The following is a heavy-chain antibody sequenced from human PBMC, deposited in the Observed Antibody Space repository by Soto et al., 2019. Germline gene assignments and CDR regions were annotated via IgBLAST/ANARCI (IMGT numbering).Heavy chain of an antibody. J-gene: IGHJ6*02. CDR3: ARGGITMAWNYYYYGMDV. CDR2: IIPTGST. D-gene: IGHD3-10*01. V-gene: IGHV4-34*01. Sequence: QVQLHQRGAGLLKPSETLSLTCAVSGASVSGQYWSWVRQPPGKGLEWVGEIIPTGSTTYNPSLKSRLSFSLDTSNKHFSLNLSSVSVADTAVYYCARGGITMAWNYYYYGMDVWGQGTTVTVSS. CDR1: GASVSGQY.